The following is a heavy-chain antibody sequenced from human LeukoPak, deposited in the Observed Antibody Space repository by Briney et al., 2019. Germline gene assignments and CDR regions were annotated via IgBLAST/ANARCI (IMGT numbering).Heavy chain of an antibody. CDR3: TRDPPTVRHYYYGMDV. D-gene: IGHD4-17*01. V-gene: IGHV3-49*03. Sequence: GGSLRLSCTASGFTFGDYAMSWFRQAPGKGLEWVGFMRSKAYGGTTEYAASVKGRFTISRDDSKSIAYLQMNSLKTEDTAVYYCTRDPPTVRHYYYGMDVWGQGTTVTVSS. CDR1: GFTFGDYA. J-gene: IGHJ6*02. CDR2: MRSKAYGGTT.